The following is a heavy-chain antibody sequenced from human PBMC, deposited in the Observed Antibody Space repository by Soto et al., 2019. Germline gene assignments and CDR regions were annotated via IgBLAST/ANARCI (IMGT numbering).Heavy chain of an antibody. CDR2: ISSSSSTI. V-gene: IGHV3-48*02. CDR1: GFTFSSYS. J-gene: IGHJ1*01. CDR3: ARGRDCSGGSCYPTSAEYFQH. Sequence: EVQLVESGGGLVQPGGSLRLSCAASGFTFSSYSMNWVHQAPGKGLEWVSYISSSSSTIYYAESVKGRFTISRDNAKNSLYLQMNSLRDEDTAVYYCARGRDCSGGSCYPTSAEYFQHWGQGTLVTVSS. D-gene: IGHD2-15*01.